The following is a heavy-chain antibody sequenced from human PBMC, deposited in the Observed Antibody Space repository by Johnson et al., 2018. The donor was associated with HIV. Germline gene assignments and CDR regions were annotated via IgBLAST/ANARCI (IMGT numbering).Heavy chain of an antibody. D-gene: IGHD5-24*01. CDR3: ARACRDGYTGDAFDI. V-gene: IGHV3-30*03. CDR2: ISHDGSNK. CDR1: GFTFSSYG. Sequence: QVQLVESGGRVVQPGRSLRLSCAASGFTFSSYGMHWVRQAPGTGLEWVAVISHDGSNKYYADSVKGRFTISRYNSKNTLYLQMNSLRAEDTALYYCARACRDGYTGDAFDIWGQGTMVTVSS. J-gene: IGHJ3*02.